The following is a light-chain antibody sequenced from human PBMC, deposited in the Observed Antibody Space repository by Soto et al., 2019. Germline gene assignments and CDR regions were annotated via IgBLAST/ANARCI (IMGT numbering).Light chain of an antibody. J-gene: IGKJ5*01. CDR3: MQGRQLPAT. V-gene: IGKV2-28*01. CDR2: WSS. Sequence: DIVMTQSPLSLSVTPGEPASISCRSSQSLLYSTGNNHLDWYLQKPGQSPQLLIYWSSNRASGGPDRFSGSGSGTDFTLKISRVEADDVGVYYCMQGRQLPATFGQGTRLDIK. CDR1: QSLLYSTGNNH.